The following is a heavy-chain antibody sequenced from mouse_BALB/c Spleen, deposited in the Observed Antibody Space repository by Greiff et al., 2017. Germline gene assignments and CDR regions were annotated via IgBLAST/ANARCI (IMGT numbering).Heavy chain of an antibody. Sequence: EVKLMESGPGLVKPSQSLSLTCTVTGYSITSDYAWNWIRQFPGNKLEWMGYISYSGSTSYNPSLKSRISITRDTSKNQFFLQLNSVTTEDTATYYCAREGDGNYESGYWGQGTTLTVSS. CDR1: GYSITSDYA. CDR2: ISYSGST. CDR3: AREGDGNYESGY. D-gene: IGHD2-1*01. J-gene: IGHJ2*01. V-gene: IGHV3-2*02.